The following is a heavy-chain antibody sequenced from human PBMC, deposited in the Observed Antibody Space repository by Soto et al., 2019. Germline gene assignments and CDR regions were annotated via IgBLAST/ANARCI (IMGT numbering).Heavy chain of an antibody. D-gene: IGHD3-22*01. CDR3: AKSLIPYDSSGAAFDI. V-gene: IGHV4-30-4*01. J-gene: IGHJ3*02. CDR1: GGSISSGDYY. CDR2: IYYSGST. Sequence: QVQLQESGPGLVKPSQTLSLTCTVSGGSISSGDYYWSWIRQPPGKGLEWIGYIYYSGSTYYNPSLKSRVTISVDTSKNQFSLKLSSVTAADTAVYYCAKSLIPYDSSGAAFDIWGQGTMVTVSS.